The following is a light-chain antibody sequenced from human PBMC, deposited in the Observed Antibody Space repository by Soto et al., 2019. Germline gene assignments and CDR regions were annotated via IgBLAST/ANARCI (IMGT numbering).Light chain of an antibody. CDR1: QSVSSY. Sequence: EIVLTQSPATLSLSPGERATLSCRASQSVSSYLAWYQQKPGQAPRLLIYDASNRATGIPARFSGSGSGTDFTLTISRLEPEDFAVYYCQQRSNWTPNITFGQGTRLEIK. CDR2: DAS. V-gene: IGKV3-11*01. CDR3: QQRSNWTPNIT. J-gene: IGKJ5*01.